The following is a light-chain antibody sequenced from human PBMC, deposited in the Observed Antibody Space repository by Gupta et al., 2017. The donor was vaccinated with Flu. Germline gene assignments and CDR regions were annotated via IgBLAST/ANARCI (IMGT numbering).Light chain of an antibody. CDR3: QQYKRWR. J-gene: IGKJ1*01. Sequence: DIQMTQSPSTLSASVGDRVTITCRASQSINNWLAWYQQKPGKAPKVLIYKASSLESGGPSRFRGRGSGTEFTLTISSLQTDDFETYYCQQYKRWRLGQETKVEMK. V-gene: IGKV1-5*03. CDR2: KAS. CDR1: QSINNW.